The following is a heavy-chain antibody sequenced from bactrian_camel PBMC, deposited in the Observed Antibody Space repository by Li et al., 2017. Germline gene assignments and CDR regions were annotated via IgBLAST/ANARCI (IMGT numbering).Heavy chain of an antibody. V-gene: IGHV3S53*01. Sequence: HVQLVESGGGLVQPGGSLRLSCAASGATYSAIYVGWFRQAPGKEREGLAAIDRDGGTSYADSVKGRFTVSKDNAKNTLYLQMNSLKPEDTAMYYCVAHSVCATLRDSRYWGQWGQGTQVTVS. J-gene: IGHJ4*01. CDR2: IDRDGGT. D-gene: IGHD1*01. CDR3: VAHSVCATLRDSRYWGQ. CDR1: GATYSAIY.